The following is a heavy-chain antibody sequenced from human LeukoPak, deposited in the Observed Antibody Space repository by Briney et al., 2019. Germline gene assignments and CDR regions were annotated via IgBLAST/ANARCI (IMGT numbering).Heavy chain of an antibody. V-gene: IGHV1-58*01. D-gene: IGHD1-1*01. CDR3: AAVSMLENVWQGRDY. J-gene: IGHJ4*02. CDR2: IVVGSGNT. Sequence: SVKVSCKASGFTFTSSAVQWVRQARGQRLEWIGWIVVGSGNTNYAQKFQERVTITRDMSTSTAYMELSSLRSEDTAVYYCAAVSMLENVWQGRDYWGQGTLVTVSS. CDR1: GFTFTSSA.